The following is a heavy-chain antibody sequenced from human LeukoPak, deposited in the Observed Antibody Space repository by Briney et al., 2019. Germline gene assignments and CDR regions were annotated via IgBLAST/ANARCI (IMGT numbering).Heavy chain of an antibody. V-gene: IGHV4-59*01. CDR1: GGSIGGYY. J-gene: IGHJ3*01. Sequence: PSETLSLTCTVSGGSIGGYYGSWIRQPPGKGLEWIGYVYYSGSTNYNPSLKSRVTISVDTSKNQFSLNLSSVTAADTAVYYCAREGYSSGWYLIHWGQGTMVTVSS. CDR3: AREGYSSGWYLIH. CDR2: VYYSGST. D-gene: IGHD6-19*01.